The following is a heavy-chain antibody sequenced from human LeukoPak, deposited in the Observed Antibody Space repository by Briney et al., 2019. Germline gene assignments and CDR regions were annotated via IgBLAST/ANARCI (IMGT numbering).Heavy chain of an antibody. D-gene: IGHD6-13*01. CDR3: ARDSPYSGSSLGFDY. CDR2: ISGYNGNT. Sequence: ASVKVSCKASGYKFTSYGVSWVRQAPGQGFEWMGWISGYNGNTNFAQKFQGRVTMTTDTSTRTDYMELRSLRSDDTAVYYCARDSPYSGSSLGFDYWGQGTLVTVSS. J-gene: IGHJ4*02. CDR1: GYKFTSYG. V-gene: IGHV1-18*01.